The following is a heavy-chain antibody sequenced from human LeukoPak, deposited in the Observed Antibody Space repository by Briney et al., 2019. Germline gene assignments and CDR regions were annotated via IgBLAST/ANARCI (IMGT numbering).Heavy chain of an antibody. V-gene: IGHV4-34*01. CDR1: GGSFNDYY. CDR3: ARGAYSSGRHYYYYYMDV. J-gene: IGHJ6*03. Sequence: SETLSLTCAVYGGSFNDYYWNWIRQPPGKGLEWIGEINLRGSTTYNPSLKSRVTISLDESKNQFSLKLSSVAAADTAVYYCARGAYSSGRHYYYYYMDVWGKGTTVTVSS. CDR2: INLRGST. D-gene: IGHD6-19*01.